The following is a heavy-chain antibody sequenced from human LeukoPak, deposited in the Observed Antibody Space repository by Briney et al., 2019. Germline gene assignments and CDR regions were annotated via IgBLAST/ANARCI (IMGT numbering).Heavy chain of an antibody. CDR2: IYTSGST. CDR1: GGSISSGSYY. Sequence: NPSQTLSLTCTVSGGSISSGSYYWSWIRQPAGKGLEWIGRIYTSGSTNYNPSLKSRVTISVDTSKNQFSLKLSSVTAADTAVYYCARGETNWSPTTPGNWFDPWGQGTLVTVSS. D-gene: IGHD1-20*01. CDR3: ARGETNWSPTTPGNWFDP. J-gene: IGHJ5*02. V-gene: IGHV4-61*02.